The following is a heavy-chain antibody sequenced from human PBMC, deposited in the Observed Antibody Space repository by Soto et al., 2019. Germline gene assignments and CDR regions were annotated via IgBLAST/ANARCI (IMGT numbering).Heavy chain of an antibody. J-gene: IGHJ6*02. Sequence: EVQLLESGGGLVQPGGSLRLSCAASGFTFSSYAMSWVRQAPGKGLEWVSAISGSGGSTYYADSVKGRFTISRDNSKNTLYLQMNSLRAEDTAVYYCAVIAARPYYYYYGMDVWGQGTTVTVS. CDR2: ISGSGGST. CDR3: AVIAARPYYYYYGMDV. D-gene: IGHD6-6*01. CDR1: GFTFSSYA. V-gene: IGHV3-23*01.